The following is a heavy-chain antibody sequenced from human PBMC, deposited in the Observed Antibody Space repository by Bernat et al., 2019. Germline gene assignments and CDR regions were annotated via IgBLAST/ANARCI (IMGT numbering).Heavy chain of an antibody. CDR1: GYTFTSYA. J-gene: IGHJ5*02. CDR3: ARDRVGATIANWFDP. D-gene: IGHD1-26*01. Sequence: QVQLVQSGAEVKKPGASVEVSCKASGYTFTSYAMHWVRQAPGQRLEWMGWINAGNGNTKYSQKFQGRVTITRDTSASTAYMELSSLRSEDTAVYYCARDRVGATIANWFDPWGQGTLVTVSS. V-gene: IGHV1-3*01. CDR2: INAGNGNT.